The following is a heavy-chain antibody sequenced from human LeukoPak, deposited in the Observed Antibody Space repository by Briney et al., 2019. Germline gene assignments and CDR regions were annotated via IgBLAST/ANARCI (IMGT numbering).Heavy chain of an antibody. CDR3: ARDREYYDFWSGYYRGDYYYGMDV. J-gene: IGHJ6*02. CDR1: GFTFSSYW. Sequence: PGGSLRLSCAASGFTFSSYWMSWVRQAPGKGLEWVANIKQDGSEKYYVDSVKGRFTISRDNAKNSLYLQMNSLRAEGTAVYYCARDREYYDFWSGYYRGDYYYGMDVWGQGTTVTVSS. D-gene: IGHD3-3*01. V-gene: IGHV3-7*01. CDR2: IKQDGSEK.